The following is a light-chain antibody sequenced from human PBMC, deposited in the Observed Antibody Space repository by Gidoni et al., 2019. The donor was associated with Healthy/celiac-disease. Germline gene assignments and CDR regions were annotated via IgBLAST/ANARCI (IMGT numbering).Light chain of an antibody. CDR1: QSVLYSSNNKSY. CDR3: QENYSTPL. J-gene: IGKJ1*01. Sequence: IVRTQSPDSLAVSLGERATINCKSSQSVLYSSNNKSYYDWYQQKPGQPPKLLIYWESTRESAVPDRFSGSGSEIDFTLTIIRLQAKEIAVYYWQENYSTPLFGQXTKVEIK. V-gene: IGKV4-1*01. CDR2: WES.